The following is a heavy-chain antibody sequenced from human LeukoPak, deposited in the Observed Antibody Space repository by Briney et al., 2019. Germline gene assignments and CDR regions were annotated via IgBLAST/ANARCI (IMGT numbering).Heavy chain of an antibody. J-gene: IGHJ4*02. CDR2: ISGSGGST. CDR1: GFRFNTYW. Sequence: PGGSLRLSCAASGFRFNTYWMSWVRQAPGKGLEWVSDISGSGGSTYYADSVKGRFTISRDNSKNTLYLQMNSLRAEDTAVYYCAKVRGTPYWGQGTLVTVSS. CDR3: AKVRGTPY. V-gene: IGHV3-23*01. D-gene: IGHD3-16*01.